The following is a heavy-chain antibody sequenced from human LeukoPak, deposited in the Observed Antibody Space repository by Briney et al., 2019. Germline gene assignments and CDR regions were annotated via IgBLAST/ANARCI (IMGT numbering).Heavy chain of an antibody. CDR1: GGSISSGGYY. Sequence: SQTLSLTCAVSGGSISSGGYYWSWIRQPPGKGLEWIGYIYYSGSTNYNPSLKSRVTISVDTSKNQFSLKLSSVTAADTAVYYCARHTKGITTFGVVIRTPNAFDIWGQGTMVTVSS. CDR2: IYYSGST. J-gene: IGHJ3*02. CDR3: ARHTKGITTFGVVIRTPNAFDI. V-gene: IGHV4-61*08. D-gene: IGHD3-3*01.